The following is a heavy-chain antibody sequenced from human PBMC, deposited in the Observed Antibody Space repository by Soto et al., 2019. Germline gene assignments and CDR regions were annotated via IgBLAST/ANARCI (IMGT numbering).Heavy chain of an antibody. D-gene: IGHD1-26*01. CDR2: ISSGRAFI. CDR1: TFSMYS. Sequence: EVQVVESGGGLVKPGGSLRLSCNFTFSMYSMNWVRQAPGKGLEWVASISSGRAFIKYADSVKGRVSISRDNAKNSVSLQMNSLRAEDTAMYYCTRDQGGSYDSWFDPWGRGTLVTVSS. J-gene: IGHJ5*02. V-gene: IGHV3-21*01. CDR3: TRDQGGSYDSWFDP.